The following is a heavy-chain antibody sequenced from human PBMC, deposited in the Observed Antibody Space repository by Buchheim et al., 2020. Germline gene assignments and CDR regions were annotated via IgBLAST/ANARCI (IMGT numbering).Heavy chain of an antibody. CDR3: ARVQRGGGSYYYYGMDV. Sequence: EVQLVESGGGLVQPGESLRLSCAASGFTFSNYEMNWVRQAPGKGLEWVSYISSSGGSIYYADSVKGRFTISRDNAKNSLYLQMNSLRVEDTAVYYCARVQRGGGSYYYYGMDVWGQGTT. J-gene: IGHJ6*02. CDR1: GFTFSNYE. V-gene: IGHV3-48*03. D-gene: IGHD1-26*01. CDR2: ISSSGGSI.